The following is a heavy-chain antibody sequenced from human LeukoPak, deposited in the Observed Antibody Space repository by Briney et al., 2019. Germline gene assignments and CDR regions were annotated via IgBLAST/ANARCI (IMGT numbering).Heavy chain of an antibody. J-gene: IGHJ4*02. Sequence: GGSLRLSCAASGFTFSSYSMNWVRQAPGKGLEWVSYISSSSSTIYYADSVKGRFTISRDNSKNTLYLQMNSLRAEDTAVYYCAKTETLYYWGQGTLVTVSS. V-gene: IGHV3-48*01. CDR1: GFTFSSYS. CDR2: ISSSSSTI. CDR3: AKTETLYY.